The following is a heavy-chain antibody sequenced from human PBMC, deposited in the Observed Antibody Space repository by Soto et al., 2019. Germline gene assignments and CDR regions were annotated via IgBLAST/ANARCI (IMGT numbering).Heavy chain of an antibody. J-gene: IGHJ4*02. V-gene: IGHV3-23*01. CDR1: GFTFSSYA. D-gene: IGHD3-22*01. CDR2: ISGSGGST. Sequence: PGWSLRLSCAASGFTFSSYAMSWVRQAPGKGLEWVSAISGSGGSTYYADSVKGRFTISRDNSKNTLYLQMNSLRAEDTAVYYCAKVMIVVVSPFDYWGQGTLVTVSS. CDR3: AKVMIVVVSPFDY.